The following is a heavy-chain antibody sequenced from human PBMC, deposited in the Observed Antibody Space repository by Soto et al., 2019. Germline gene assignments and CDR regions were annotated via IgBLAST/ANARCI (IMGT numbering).Heavy chain of an antibody. V-gene: IGHV3-30*03. Sequence: QVHLVESGGGVVQPGRSLRLSCEASGFSVTTYGMHWVRQAPGKGLEWVAQISSDGNTKCYADSVKGRFTISRDTSKNTLYLQMNSLKVEDTAVYYCASVADYWGQGTLVTVSS. CDR2: ISSDGNTK. CDR1: GFSVTTYG. CDR3: ASVADY. J-gene: IGHJ4*02. D-gene: IGHD2-21*01.